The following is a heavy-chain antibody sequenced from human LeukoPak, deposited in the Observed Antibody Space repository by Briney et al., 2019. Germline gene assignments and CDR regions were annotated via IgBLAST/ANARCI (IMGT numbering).Heavy chain of an antibody. Sequence: GGSLRLSCTATGFTFGDYAMSWFRQAPGKGLEWVGFIRSKAYGGTTEYAASVKGRFTISRDDSKSIAYLQMNSLKTEDTAVYYCTRDIVVGAPTGYFDYWGQGTLVTVSS. CDR2: IRSKAYGGTT. CDR3: TRDIVVGAPTGYFDY. D-gene: IGHD1-26*01. J-gene: IGHJ4*02. V-gene: IGHV3-49*03. CDR1: GFTFGDYA.